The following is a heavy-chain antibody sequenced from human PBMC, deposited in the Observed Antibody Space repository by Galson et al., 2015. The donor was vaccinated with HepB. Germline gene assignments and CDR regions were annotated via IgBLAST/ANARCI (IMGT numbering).Heavy chain of an antibody. J-gene: IGHJ4*02. V-gene: IGHV4-34*01. D-gene: IGHD3-16*01. CDR3: ARGRLVRGSYIRSRSDLDY. CDR2: INHSGST. Sequence: LSLTCAVSGGSFSGYYWSWIRQPPGKGLEWIGEINHSGSTNYNPSLKSRVTISVDTSKNQFSLKLSSVTAADTAVYYCARGRLVRGSYIRSRSDLDYWGQGTLVTVSS. CDR1: GGSFSGYY.